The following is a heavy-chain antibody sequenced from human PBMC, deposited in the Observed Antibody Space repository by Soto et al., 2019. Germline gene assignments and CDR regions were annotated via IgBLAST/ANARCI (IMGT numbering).Heavy chain of an antibody. V-gene: IGHV5-51*01. CDR2: IYPGDSDT. CDR1: GYSFTSYW. CDR3: AKLETGGSGSYYNNAFDI. D-gene: IGHD3-10*01. Sequence: PGESLQISCKGSGYSFTSYWIGWVRQMPGKGLEWMGIIYPGDSDTRYSPSFQGQVTISADKSISTAYLQWSSLKASDTAMYYCAKLETGGSGSYYNNAFDIWGQGTMVTVSS. J-gene: IGHJ3*02.